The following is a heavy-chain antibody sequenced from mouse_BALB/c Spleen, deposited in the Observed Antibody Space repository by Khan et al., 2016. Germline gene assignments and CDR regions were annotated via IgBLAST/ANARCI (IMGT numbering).Heavy chain of an antibody. V-gene: IGHV2-5-1*01. Sequence: QVQLQQSGPSLVQPSQSLSITCTVSGFSLTSYGVHWVRQSPGKGLEWLGVIWRGGSTDYNAAFMSRLSITKDNSKSPVFFKMNSLQADDTAIYYCAKSNYDVGYYAMDYWGQGTSVTVSS. CDR1: GFSLTSYG. CDR2: IWRGGST. J-gene: IGHJ4*01. CDR3: AKSNYDVGYYAMDY. D-gene: IGHD2-4*01.